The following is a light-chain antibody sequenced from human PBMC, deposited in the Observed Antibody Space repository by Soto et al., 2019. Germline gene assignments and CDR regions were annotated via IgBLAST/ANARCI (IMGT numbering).Light chain of an antibody. CDR1: SSDVGGYNY. V-gene: IGLV2-14*01. J-gene: IGLJ1*01. Sequence: QSALTHPASVSGSPGQSITISCTGTSSDVGGYNYVSWYQQHPGKAPKLMIYDVSNRPSGVSNRFSGSKSGNTASLTISGLQAEDEADYYCSSYTSSSTPPYVFGTGTKVTVL. CDR2: DVS. CDR3: SSYTSSSTPPYV.